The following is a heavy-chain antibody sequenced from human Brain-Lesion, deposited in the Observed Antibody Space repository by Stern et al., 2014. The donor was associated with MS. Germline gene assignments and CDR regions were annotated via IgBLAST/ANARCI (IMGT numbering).Heavy chain of an antibody. CDR2: IYYSGNP. Sequence: QVQLQESGPGLVKPSETLSLTCTVAGGSVSSTSYAWAWIRQPPGKGLEWIGTIYYSGNPYYSPSLKCRHTISPDTSKNQFSRQLRSVTAADTAVYYCAGEEDIRYCSGGSCTGNWFDPWGQGTLVTVSS. CDR1: GGSVSSTSYA. CDR3: AGEEDIRYCSGGSCTGNWFDP. V-gene: IGHV4-39*01. D-gene: IGHD2-15*01. J-gene: IGHJ5*02.